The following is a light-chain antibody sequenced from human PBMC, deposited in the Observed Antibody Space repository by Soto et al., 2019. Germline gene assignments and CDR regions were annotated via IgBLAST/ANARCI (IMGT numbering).Light chain of an antibody. Sequence: EIVMTQSPATLSVSPGERATLSCRASQSVSSNLAWYHQKPGQAPRLLIYCASTRATGIPARFSGSGSGTEFTLTIRSLQSEDFAIYFCQQYNNWPPDRTFGQGTKVEIK. J-gene: IGKJ1*01. V-gene: IGKV3-15*01. CDR1: QSVSSN. CDR2: CAS. CDR3: QQYNNWPPDRT.